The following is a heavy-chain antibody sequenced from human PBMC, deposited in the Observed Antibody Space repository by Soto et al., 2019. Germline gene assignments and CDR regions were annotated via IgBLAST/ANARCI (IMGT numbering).Heavy chain of an antibody. CDR1: GYSISSGYY. V-gene: IGHV4-38-2*02. D-gene: IGHD3-22*01. CDR2: IYHSGST. J-gene: IGHJ4*02. Sequence: SETLSLTCTVSGYSISSGYYWGWIRQPPGKGLEWIGSIYHSGSTYYNPSLKSRVTISVDTSKNKFSLKLSSVTAADTAVYYCARVKGYYDSSGYFDYWGQGTLVTVSS. CDR3: ARVKGYYDSSGYFDY.